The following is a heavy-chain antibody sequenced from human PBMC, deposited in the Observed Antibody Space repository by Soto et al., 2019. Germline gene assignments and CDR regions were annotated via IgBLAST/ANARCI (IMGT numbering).Heavy chain of an antibody. J-gene: IGHJ6*02. CDR2: FDPEDGET. D-gene: IGHD3-3*01. V-gene: IGHV1-24*01. CDR3: ATPFGVAPLDGMDV. Sequence: ASVKVSCKVSGYTLTELSMHWVRQAPGKGLEWMGGFDPEDGETIYAQKFQGRVTMTEDTSTDTAYMELSSLRSEDTAVYYCATPFGVAPLDGMDVWGQGTTVTVSS. CDR1: GYTLTELS.